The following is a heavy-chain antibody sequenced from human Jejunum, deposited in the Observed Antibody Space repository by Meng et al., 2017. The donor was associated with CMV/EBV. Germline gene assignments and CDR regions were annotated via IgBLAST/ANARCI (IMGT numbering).Heavy chain of an antibody. V-gene: IGHV3-7*01. CDR2: IKQDGSEK. D-gene: IGHD2-2*02. CDR3: ARVRGGLCSSTSCYKGGLDY. Sequence: TYWMSWVRQAPGKGLEWVANIKQDGSEKYYVDSVKGRFTISRDNAENSLYLQMNSLRAEDTAVYYCARVRGGLCSSTSCYKGGLDYWGQGTLVTVSS. J-gene: IGHJ4*02. CDR1: TYW.